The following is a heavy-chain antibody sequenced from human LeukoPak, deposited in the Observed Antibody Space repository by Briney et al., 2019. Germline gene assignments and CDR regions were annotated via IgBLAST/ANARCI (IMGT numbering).Heavy chain of an antibody. D-gene: IGHD3-10*01. J-gene: IGHJ4*02. CDR1: GGSISSYY. CDR3: ASLGWFGPFDY. Sequence: SETLSLTCNVSGGSISSYYWSWIRQPPGKGLEWIGYIYYSGSTNYNPSLKSRVTISVDTSKNQVSLKLSSVTAADTAVYYCASLGWFGPFDYWGQGTLVTVSS. V-gene: IGHV4-59*01. CDR2: IYYSGST.